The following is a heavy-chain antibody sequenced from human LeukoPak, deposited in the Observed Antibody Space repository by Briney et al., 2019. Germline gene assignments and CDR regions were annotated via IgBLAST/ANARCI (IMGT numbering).Heavy chain of an antibody. Sequence: SETLSLTCTVSGGSISSGSYYWSWIRQPAGKGLEWIGRIYTSGSTNYNPSLKSRVTISVDTSKNQFSLTLSSVTAADTAVYYCARGQKYRNGYTVTELGSGYFDYWGQGTLVTVSS. CDR2: IYTSGST. CDR1: GGSISSGSYY. CDR3: ARGQKYRNGYTVTELGSGYFDY. V-gene: IGHV4-61*02. D-gene: IGHD5-18*01. J-gene: IGHJ4*02.